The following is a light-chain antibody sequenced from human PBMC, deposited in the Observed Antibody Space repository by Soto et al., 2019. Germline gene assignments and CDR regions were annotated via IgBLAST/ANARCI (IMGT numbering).Light chain of an antibody. CDR2: EVS. CDR3: SSYAGSNIYV. CDR1: SSDFGGYNY. J-gene: IGLJ1*01. V-gene: IGLV2-8*01. Sequence: QSVLXQPPSASGSPEQSVTISCTGTSSDFGGYNYVPWYQQHPGKAPKLLIYEVSKRPSGIPDRFSGSKSDNTASLTVSGLQADDEADYYCSSYAGSNIYVFGTGTKV.